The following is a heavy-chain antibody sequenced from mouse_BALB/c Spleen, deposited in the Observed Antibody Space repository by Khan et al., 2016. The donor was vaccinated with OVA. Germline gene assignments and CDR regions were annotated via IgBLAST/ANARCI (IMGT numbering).Heavy chain of an antibody. CDR2: INTHSGVP. CDR1: GYTFTTAG. V-gene: IGHV9-4*02. J-gene: IGHJ4*01. CDR3: ARGGAAFYRNDGGAMDS. Sequence: QIQLVQSGPELKKPGETVRISCKASGYTFTTAGMQWVQKMPGKGLKWIGWINTHSGVPKYAEDFKGRFVFSLETSASTAYLQITNLTNEDTATYFGARGGAAFYRNDGGAMDSWGQGTSGTVSS. D-gene: IGHD2-14*01.